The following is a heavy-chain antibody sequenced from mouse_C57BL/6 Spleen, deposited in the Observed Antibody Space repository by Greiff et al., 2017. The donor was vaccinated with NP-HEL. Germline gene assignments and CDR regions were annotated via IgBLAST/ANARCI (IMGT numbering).Heavy chain of an antibody. Sequence: EVKVVESGGGLVKPGGSLKLSCAASGFTFSSYAMSWVRQTPEKRLEWVATISDGGSYTYYPDNVKGRFTISRDNAKNNLYLQMSHLKSEDTAMYYCARETYDGYQYFDDWGQGTTLTVSS. CDR3: ARETYDGYQYFDD. J-gene: IGHJ2*01. CDR2: ISDGGSYT. D-gene: IGHD2-3*01. CDR1: GFTFSSYA. V-gene: IGHV5-4*01.